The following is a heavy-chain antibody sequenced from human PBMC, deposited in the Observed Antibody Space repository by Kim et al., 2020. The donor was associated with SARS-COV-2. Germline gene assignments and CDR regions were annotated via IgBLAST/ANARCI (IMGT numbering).Heavy chain of an antibody. J-gene: IGHJ3*02. Sequence: PSLKSPVTMSVDTSKNQFSLKLSSVTAADTAVYYCARDRGSGWYLDAFDIWGQGTMVTVSS. CDR3: ARDRGSGWYLDAFDI. D-gene: IGHD6-19*01. V-gene: IGHV4-4*07.